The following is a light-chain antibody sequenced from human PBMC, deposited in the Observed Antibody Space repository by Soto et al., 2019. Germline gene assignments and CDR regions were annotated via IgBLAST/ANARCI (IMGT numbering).Light chain of an antibody. CDR2: GAS. CDR1: QSVSSSY. J-gene: IGKJ2*01. V-gene: IGKV3-20*01. Sequence: EIVLTQSPGTLSLSPGERATLSCRASQSVSSSYLAWYQQKPGQAPRLLIYGASSRATGIPDRFSGSGSGTDLTLTISRLEPEDFAVYYCQQYGSSPPAYNFGHWTKLEI. CDR3: QQYGSSPPAYN.